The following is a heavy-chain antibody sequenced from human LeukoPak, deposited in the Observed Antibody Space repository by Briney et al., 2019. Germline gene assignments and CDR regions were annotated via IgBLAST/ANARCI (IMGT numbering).Heavy chain of an antibody. J-gene: IGHJ4*02. D-gene: IGHD3-10*01. CDR3: ARGPMLRGVIIRRSKSGYFDY. CDR2: ISSSGSTI. V-gene: IGHV3-48*03. CDR1: EFTFSSYE. Sequence: GGSLRLSCVASEFTFSSYEMNWVRQAPGKGLEWVSYISSSGSTIYYTDSVKGRFTISRDNARNSLDLQMNSLRAEDTAVYYCARGPMLRGVIIRRSKSGYFDYWGQGTLVTVSS.